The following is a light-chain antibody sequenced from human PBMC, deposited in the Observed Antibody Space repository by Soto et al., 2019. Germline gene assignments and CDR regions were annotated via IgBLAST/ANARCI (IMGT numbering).Light chain of an antibody. CDR3: QQYNSWSRA. CDR2: GSS. Sequence: EIVMTQSPATLAVSPGERATVSCRSSESVSSNLAWYQQNPGEDPRILIIGSSVRATGVPPRCSSSGAGTEYITPISSMQYYDVAAVYCQQYNSWSRAFGQGTKVDIK. CDR1: ESVSSN. J-gene: IGKJ1*01. V-gene: IGKV3-15*01.